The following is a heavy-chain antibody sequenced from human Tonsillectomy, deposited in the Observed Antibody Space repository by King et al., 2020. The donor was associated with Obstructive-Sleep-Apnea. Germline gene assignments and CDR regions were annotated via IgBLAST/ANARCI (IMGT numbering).Heavy chain of an antibody. D-gene: IGHD3-22*01. CDR1: GYTFTNYD. Sequence: VQLVESGAEVKKPGASVKVSCKASGYTFTNYDINWVRQASGQGLEWMGWVNCDTGNTGYAQEFRGRCTMTWDTSIRTAYLGLSTLTSEDTAVFFCTRRRVYDGRHNYYRHDAFDLWGQGTMVSVSS. CDR3: TRRRVYDGRHNYYRHDAFDL. CDR2: VNCDTGNT. J-gene: IGHJ3*01. V-gene: IGHV1-8*01.